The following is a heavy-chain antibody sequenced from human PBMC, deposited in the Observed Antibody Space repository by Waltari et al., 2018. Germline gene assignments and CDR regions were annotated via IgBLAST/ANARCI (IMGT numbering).Heavy chain of an antibody. CDR1: GFTFGSYE. CDR3: ARDTRLRGFDI. Sequence: EVQLVESGGGLVQPGGSLGLSCAASGFTFGSYEMNWVRQAPGKGLEWVSYISSSGSTIYYADSVKGRFTISRDNAKNSLYLQMNSLRAEDTAVYYCARDTRLRGFDIWGQGTMVTVSS. CDR2: ISSSGSTI. D-gene: IGHD3-10*01. V-gene: IGHV3-48*03. J-gene: IGHJ3*02.